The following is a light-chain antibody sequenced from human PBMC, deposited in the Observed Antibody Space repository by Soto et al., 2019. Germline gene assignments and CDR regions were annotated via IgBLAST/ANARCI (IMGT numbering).Light chain of an antibody. J-gene: IGLJ3*02. CDR2: EVN. CDR3: RSDVSGYSLGV. Sequence: QSALTQPASVSGSPGQSITISCSGASSDIDTPRYVSWYQQHPGKAPKLLIYEVNTRPSGVSSRFSGSKSGNTASLTISGLQPEDEADYYCRSDVSGYSLGVFGGGTKLTVL. CDR1: SSDIDTPRY. V-gene: IGLV2-14*01.